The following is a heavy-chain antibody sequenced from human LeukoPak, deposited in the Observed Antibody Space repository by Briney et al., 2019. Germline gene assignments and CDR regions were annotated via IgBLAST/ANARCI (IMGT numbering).Heavy chain of an antibody. Sequence: PGGSLRLSCAASGFTFNTYTMNWVRQAPGKGLEWVSYISGSSGIIDYADSVRGRFTISRDNAKNSLYLQTNSLRAEDTAVYYCARAYGDSVGPVYYFDSWGQGSLVTVSS. CDR3: ARAYGDSVGPVYYFDS. CDR2: ISGSSGII. V-gene: IGHV3-48*01. J-gene: IGHJ4*02. D-gene: IGHD4-17*01. CDR1: GFTFNTYT.